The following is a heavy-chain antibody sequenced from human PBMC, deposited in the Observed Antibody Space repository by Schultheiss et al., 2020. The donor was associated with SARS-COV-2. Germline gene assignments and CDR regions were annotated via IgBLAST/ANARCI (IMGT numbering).Heavy chain of an antibody. J-gene: IGHJ6*02. Sequence: SETLSLTCTVSGGSISSGSYYWSWIRQPAGKGLEWIGRIYTSGSTNYNPSLKSRVTMSVDTSKNQFSLKLSSVTAADTAVYYCARVSSGRSYYYGMDVWGQGTTVTVSS. CDR3: ARVSSGRSYYYGMDV. V-gene: IGHV4-61*02. D-gene: IGHD6-6*01. CDR2: IYTSGST. CDR1: GGSISSGSYY.